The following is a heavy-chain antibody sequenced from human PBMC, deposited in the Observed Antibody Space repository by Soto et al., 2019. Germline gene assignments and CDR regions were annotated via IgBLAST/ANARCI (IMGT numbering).Heavy chain of an antibody. CDR2: IYYSGST. CDR1: GGSISSGDYY. D-gene: IGHD6-6*01. J-gene: IGHJ4*02. Sequence: PSETLSLTCTVSGGSISSGDYYWSWIRQPPGKGLEWIGYIYYSGSTYYNPSLKSRVTISVDTSKNQFSLKLSSVTAADTAVYYCARHSSSYLFDYWGQGTLVTVSS. V-gene: IGHV4-30-4*01. CDR3: ARHSSSYLFDY.